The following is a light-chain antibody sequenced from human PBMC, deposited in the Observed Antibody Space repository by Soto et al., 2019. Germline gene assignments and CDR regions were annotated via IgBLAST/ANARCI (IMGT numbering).Light chain of an antibody. J-gene: IGKJ1*01. Sequence: EIVLTQSPATLSSFPGDRVTLSCRASQYINTRLAWYQHRPGQAPRLLIYQTSNRATGIPARFSGSGSGTDFTLTISSLEPEDFAVYYCQQRSNWPITFGQGTKVDIK. V-gene: IGKV3-11*01. CDR1: QYINTR. CDR2: QTS. CDR3: QQRSNWPIT.